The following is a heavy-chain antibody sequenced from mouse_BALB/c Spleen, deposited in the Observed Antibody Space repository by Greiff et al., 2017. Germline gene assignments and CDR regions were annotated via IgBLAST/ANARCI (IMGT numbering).Heavy chain of an antibody. Sequence: EVMLVESGGGLVKPGGSLKLSCAASGFSFSSYGMSWVRQTPDKRLEWVATISSGGSYTYYPDSVKGRFTISRDNTNNTLYLQTSNLKTEDTAMYDCSNSDYDYDRAMDDWGQGTSVTVSS. CDR1: GFSFSSYG. CDR3: SNSDYDYDRAMDD. CDR2: ISSGGSYT. D-gene: IGHD2-4*01. J-gene: IGHJ4*01. V-gene: IGHV5-6*03.